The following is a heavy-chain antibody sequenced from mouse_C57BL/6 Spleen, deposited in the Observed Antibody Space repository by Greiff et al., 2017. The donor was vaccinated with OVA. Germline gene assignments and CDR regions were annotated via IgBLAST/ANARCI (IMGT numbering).Heavy chain of an antibody. CDR3: ARSKDYDGYYEWYFDV. D-gene: IGHD2-3*01. J-gene: IGHJ1*03. Sequence: QVQLQQSGAELARPGASVKLSCKASGYTFTSYGISWVKQRTGQGLEWIGEIYPRSGNTYYNEKFKGKATLTADKSSSTAYMELRSLTSEDSAVYFCARSKDYDGYYEWYFDVWGTGTTVTVSS. CDR1: GYTFTSYG. CDR2: IYPRSGNT. V-gene: IGHV1-81*01.